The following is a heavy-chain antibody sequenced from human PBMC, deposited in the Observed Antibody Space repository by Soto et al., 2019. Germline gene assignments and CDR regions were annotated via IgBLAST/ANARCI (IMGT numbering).Heavy chain of an antibody. J-gene: IGHJ5*02. CDR2: IYYSGST. V-gene: IGHV4-39*01. Sequence: SETLSLTCTVSGGSISSSSYYWGWIRQPPGKGLEWIGSIYYSGSTYYNPSLKSRVTISVDTSKNQFSLKLSSVTATDTAVYYCARIVVVAATSRFWFDPWGQGTLVTVSS. CDR1: GGSISSSSYY. D-gene: IGHD2-15*01. CDR3: ARIVVVAATSRFWFDP.